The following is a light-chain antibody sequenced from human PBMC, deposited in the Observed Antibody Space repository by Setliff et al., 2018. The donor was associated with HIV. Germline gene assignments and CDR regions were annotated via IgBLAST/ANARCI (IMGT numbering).Light chain of an antibody. V-gene: IGLV2-14*03. CDR3: SSYTSSTPLYV. CDR2: DVS. CDR1: SSDVGTYNF. Sequence: ALTQPASVSGSPGQSITISCTGTSSDVGTYNFVSWYQQHPGKGPKLMIYDVSNRPSGVSNRFSGSKSGNTASLTISGLQAADEADYYCSSYTSSTPLYVFGTGTRSPS. J-gene: IGLJ1*01.